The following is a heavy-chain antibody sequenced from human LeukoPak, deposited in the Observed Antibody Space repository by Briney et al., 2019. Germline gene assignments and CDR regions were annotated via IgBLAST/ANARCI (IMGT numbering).Heavy chain of an antibody. J-gene: IGHJ5*02. V-gene: IGHV1-2*02. CDR3: VRNHQKPYHYYDTSTGPFDP. D-gene: IGHD3-22*01. CDR1: GYTFTGYY. CDR2: INPNSGGT. Sequence: ASVKVSCKASGYTFTGYYMHWVRQAPGQGLEWMGWINPNSGGTNYAQKFQGRVTMTRDTSISTAYMELSRLRSDDTAVYYCVRNHQKPYHYYDTSTGPFDPWGQGTLVTVSS.